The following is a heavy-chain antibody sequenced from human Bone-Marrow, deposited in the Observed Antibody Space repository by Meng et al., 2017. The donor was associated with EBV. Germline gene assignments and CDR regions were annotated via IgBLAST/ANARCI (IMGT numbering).Heavy chain of an antibody. V-gene: IGHV4-39*07. J-gene: IGHJ4*02. Sequence: QLQLQDSGPGLVKPSDTLSLTCTGSGGSISSSSYYWGWIRQPPGKGLEWIGSIYYSGSTYYNPSLKSRVTISVDTSKNQFSLKLSSVTAADTAVYYCASRYGSGSYYFDYWGQGTLVTVSS. D-gene: IGHD3-10*01. CDR2: IYYSGST. CDR3: ASRYGSGSYYFDY. CDR1: GGSISSSSYY.